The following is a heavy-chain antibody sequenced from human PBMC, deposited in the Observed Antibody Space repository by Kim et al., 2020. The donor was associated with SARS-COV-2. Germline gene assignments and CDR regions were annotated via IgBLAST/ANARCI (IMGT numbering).Heavy chain of an antibody. CDR1: GYTFTSYA. Sequence: ASVKVSCKASGYTFTSYAMNWVRQAPGQGLEWMGWINTNTENPTYAQGFTGRFGFSLDTSVSTAYLQISSLKAEDTAVYYCARDVPLYSSSSDWFAPWGQGTLVTVSS. CDR3: ARDVPLYSSSSDWFAP. V-gene: IGHV7-4-1*02. J-gene: IGHJ5*02. D-gene: IGHD6-13*01. CDR2: INTNTENP.